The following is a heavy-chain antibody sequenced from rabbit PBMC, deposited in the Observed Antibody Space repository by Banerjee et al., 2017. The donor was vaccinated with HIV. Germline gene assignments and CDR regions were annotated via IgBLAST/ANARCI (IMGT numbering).Heavy chain of an antibody. CDR2: IYNGDGST. CDR3: ARPTTSSGVYRDL. V-gene: IGHV1S47*01. D-gene: IGHD1-1*01. CDR1: GFDFSSNA. J-gene: IGHJ4*01. Sequence: QEQLVESGGGLVTLGGSLKLTCKASGFDFSSNAMCWVRQAPGKGLEWIACIYNGDGSTYYASWVNGRFTISKTSSTTVTLQMTSLTAADTSTYFCARPTTSSGVYRDLWGPGTLVTVS.